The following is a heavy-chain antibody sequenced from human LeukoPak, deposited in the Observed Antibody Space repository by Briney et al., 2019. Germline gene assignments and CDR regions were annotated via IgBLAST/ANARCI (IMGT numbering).Heavy chain of an antibody. CDR2: IYHSGRT. V-gene: IGHV4-38-2*02. CDR3: ASTGYSSSWYEGQIDY. J-gene: IGHJ4*02. Sequence: PSETLSLTCTVSGYSISSGYYWGWIRQPPGKGLEWIGNIYHSGRTYYNPSLKSRVTISVDTSKNQLSLRLSSVAAADTAVYHCASTGYSSSWYEGQIDYWGQGTLVTVSS. CDR1: GYSISSGYY. D-gene: IGHD6-13*01.